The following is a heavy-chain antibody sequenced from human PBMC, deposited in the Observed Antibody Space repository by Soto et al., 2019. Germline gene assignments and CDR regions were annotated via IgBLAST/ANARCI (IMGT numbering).Heavy chain of an antibody. D-gene: IGHD3-3*01. CDR1: GGTFSSYA. CDR3: ASIGRFLEWYHPNYYYYGMDV. CDR2: IIAIFGTA. V-gene: IGHV1-69*01. J-gene: IGHJ6*02. Sequence: QVQLVQSGAEVKKPGSSVKVSCKASGGTFSSYAISWVRQAPGQGLEWMGGIIAIFGTANYAQKFQGRVTITADESTSTAYMERSSLRAEDTAVYYCASIGRFLEWYHPNYYYYGMDVWGQGTTVTVSS.